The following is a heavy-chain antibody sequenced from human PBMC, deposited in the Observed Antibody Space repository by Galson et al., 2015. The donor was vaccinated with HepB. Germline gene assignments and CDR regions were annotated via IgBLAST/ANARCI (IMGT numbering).Heavy chain of an antibody. Sequence: SLRLSCAASGFTFSGSAIHRVRQASGKGPEWVGRIRSKASDYATAYAASLKGRFTISRDDSKNTAYLHLNSLKTEDTAVYYCLRLGDLSGYSSSWGQGTLLTVSS. CDR3: LRLGDLSGYSSS. V-gene: IGHV3-73*01. CDR1: GFTFSGSA. J-gene: IGHJ4*02. D-gene: IGHD6-13*01. CDR2: IRSKASDYAT.